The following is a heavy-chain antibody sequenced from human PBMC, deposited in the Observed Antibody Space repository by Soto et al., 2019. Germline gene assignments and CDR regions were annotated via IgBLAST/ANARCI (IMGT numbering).Heavy chain of an antibody. CDR2: IYYSGST. CDR1: GGSISSYY. J-gene: IGHJ6*02. CDR3: AREDRYYYYGMDV. Sequence: QVQLQESGPGLVKPSETLSLTCTVSGGSISSYYWSWIRQPPGKGLEWIGDIYYSGSTNYNPSLKSRVTISVDTSKNQFSLRLSSVTAADTAVYYCAREDRYYYYGMDVWGQGTTVTVSS. V-gene: IGHV4-59*01.